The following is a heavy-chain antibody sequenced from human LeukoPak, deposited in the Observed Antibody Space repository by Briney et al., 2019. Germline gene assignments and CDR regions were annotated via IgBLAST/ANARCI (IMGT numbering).Heavy chain of an antibody. Sequence: ETLSLTCTVSGGSISSYYWSWIRQPAGKGLEWMGIIYPGDSDTRYSPSFQGQVTISADKSISTAYLQWSSLKASDTAMYYCARFPALYTPTDYWGQGTLVTVSS. CDR3: ARFPALYTPTDY. J-gene: IGHJ4*02. D-gene: IGHD2-2*02. CDR2: IYPGDSDT. CDR1: GGSISSYY. V-gene: IGHV5-51*01.